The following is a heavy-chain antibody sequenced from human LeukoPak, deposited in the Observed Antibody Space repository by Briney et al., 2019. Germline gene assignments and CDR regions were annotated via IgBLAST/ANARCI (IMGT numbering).Heavy chain of an antibody. D-gene: IGHD3-22*01. CDR3: ARDLLEVNSKRAFDV. V-gene: IGHV4-59*01. CDR2: IYYSGST. Sequence: PSETLSLTCTVSGGSINGYYWNWIRQPPGKALEWIGYIYYSGSTYYNPSLNSRVSMSVDPSKSQVSLRLSSVTAADTAVYFCARDLLEVNSKRAFDVWGQGTMVTVSS. CDR1: GGSINGYY. J-gene: IGHJ3*01.